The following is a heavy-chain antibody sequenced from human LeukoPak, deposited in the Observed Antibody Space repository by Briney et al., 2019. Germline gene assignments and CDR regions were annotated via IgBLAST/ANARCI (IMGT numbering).Heavy chain of an antibody. CDR3: AKDVAPDSGWALDY. V-gene: IGHV3-23*01. J-gene: IGHJ4*02. CDR1: GLTFSTYS. CDR2: IYNSGAKI. Sequence: AGGSLRLSCAVSGLTFSTYSMTWVRQGPGKGLEWVSSIYNSGAKIFYADCVEGRFTISRDNSNNMLYLQMNSLRVEDTAVYYCAKDVAPDSGWALDYWGQGTLVTVSS. D-gene: IGHD6-19*01.